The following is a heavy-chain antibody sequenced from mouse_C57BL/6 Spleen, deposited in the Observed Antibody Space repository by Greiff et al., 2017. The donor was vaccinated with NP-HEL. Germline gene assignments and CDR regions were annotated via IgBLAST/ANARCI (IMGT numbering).Heavy chain of an antibody. CDR2: INPSNGGT. D-gene: IGHD1-1*01. CDR1: GYTFTSYW. Sequence: VQLQQPGTELVKPGASVKLSCKASGYTFTSYWMHWVKQRPGQGLEWIGNINPSNGGTNYNEKFKSKATLTVDKSSSTAYMQLSSLTSEDSAVYYCASEGIYYYGSRRYFDVWGTGTTVTVSS. V-gene: IGHV1-53*01. CDR3: ASEGIYYYGSRRYFDV. J-gene: IGHJ1*03.